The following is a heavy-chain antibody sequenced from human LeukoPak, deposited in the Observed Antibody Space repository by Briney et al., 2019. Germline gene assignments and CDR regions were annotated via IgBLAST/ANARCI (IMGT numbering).Heavy chain of an antibody. CDR1: GGSINSYY. Sequence: SETLSLTCTVSGGSINSYYWSWIRQPPGKGLEWIGEINHSGSTNYNPSLKSRVTISVDTSKNQFSLKLSSVTAADTAVYYCARGRIWSGSLDYWGQGTLVTVSS. V-gene: IGHV4-34*01. CDR2: INHSGST. CDR3: ARGRIWSGSLDY. J-gene: IGHJ4*02. D-gene: IGHD3-3*01.